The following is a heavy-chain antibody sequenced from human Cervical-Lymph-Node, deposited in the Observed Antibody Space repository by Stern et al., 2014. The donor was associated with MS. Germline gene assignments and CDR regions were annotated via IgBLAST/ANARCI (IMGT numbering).Heavy chain of an antibody. CDR2: IYYSGST. J-gene: IGHJ3*02. V-gene: IGHV4-59*01. CDR3: ARAPRTVPRVSLGAFDI. CDR1: GGSISSYY. D-gene: IGHD4-17*01. Sequence: QLQLQESGPGLVKPSETLSLTCTVSGGSISSYYWSWIRQPPGKGLAWSGYIYYSGSTNYNPSRKSRVTISVDSYKNQFSLKLSSVTAADTAVYYCARAPRTVPRVSLGAFDIWGQGTMVTVSS.